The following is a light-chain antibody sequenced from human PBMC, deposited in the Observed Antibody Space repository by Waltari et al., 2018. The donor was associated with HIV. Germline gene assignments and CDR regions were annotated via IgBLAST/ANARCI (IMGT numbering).Light chain of an antibody. CDR3: SSYKSSGTIL. J-gene: IGLJ2*01. V-gene: IGLV2-14*01. CDR2: EVR. CDR1: SSDVGGYNY. Sequence: QSALTQPASVSGSPGQSITISCTGTSSDVGGYNYVTWFQHNPGKAPQPIIYEVRYRPSGISIRFSGSKAGNTASLTISGLQAEDEADYYCSSYKSSGTILFGGGTKLTVL.